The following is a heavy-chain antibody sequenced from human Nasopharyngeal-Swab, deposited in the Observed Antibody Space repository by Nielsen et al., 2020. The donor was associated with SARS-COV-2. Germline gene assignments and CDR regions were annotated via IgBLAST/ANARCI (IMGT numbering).Heavy chain of an antibody. V-gene: IGHV3-33*05. J-gene: IGHJ6*04. Sequence: GESLKISCAASGFTFSSYGMHWVRQAPGKGLEWVAVISYDGSNKYYADSVKGRFTTSRDNLKDTLYLQMNSLRAEDTAVYYCARSYWGAEDVWGKGTTVTVSS. CDR3: ARSYWGAEDV. D-gene: IGHD7-27*01. CDR2: ISYDGSNK. CDR1: GFTFSSYG.